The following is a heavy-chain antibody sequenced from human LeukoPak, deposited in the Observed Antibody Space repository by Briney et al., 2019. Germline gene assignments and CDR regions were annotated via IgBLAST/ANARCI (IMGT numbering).Heavy chain of an antibody. CDR1: GFTFSSYS. Sequence: GGSLRLFCAASGFTFSSYSMNWVRQAPGKGLEWVSSISYSGPHMFYADSVRGRFTISRDNAENSLFLQMNSLRAEDTAVYFCASNDYRDEGIDSWGQGTLVTVSS. CDR2: ISYSGPHM. J-gene: IGHJ4*02. D-gene: IGHD4-17*01. V-gene: IGHV3-21*01. CDR3: ASNDYRDEGIDS.